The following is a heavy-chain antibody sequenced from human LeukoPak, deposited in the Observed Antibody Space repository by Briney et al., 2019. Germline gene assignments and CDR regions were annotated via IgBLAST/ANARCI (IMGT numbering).Heavy chain of an antibody. V-gene: IGHV1-2*02. D-gene: IGHD3-10*01. CDR3: ARDLFYSVSGTYYNVGRVFNY. CDR2: INPNSGGT. Sequence: ASVKVSCKASGYTFTGYYMHWVRQAPGQRLEWIGWINPNSGGTNYAQKFQGRVTMTRDTSISTAYMELTSLRSDDTAVYYCARDLFYSVSGTYYNVGRVFNYWGQGTLVTVSS. J-gene: IGHJ4*02. CDR1: GYTFTGYY.